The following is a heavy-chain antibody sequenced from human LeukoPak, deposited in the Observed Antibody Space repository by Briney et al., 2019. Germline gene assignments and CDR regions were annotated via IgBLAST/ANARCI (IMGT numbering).Heavy chain of an antibody. D-gene: IGHD6-19*01. CDR2: IYSGGST. J-gene: IGHJ4*02. CDR3: AREAIAVDTRYYFDY. Sequence: GGSLRLSCAASGFTVSGNYMSWVRQAPGKGLEWVSVIYSGGSTYYADSVKGRFTISRDNSKNTLYLQMNSLRAEDTAVYYCAREAIAVDTRYYFDYWGQGTLVTVSS. CDR1: GFTVSGNY. V-gene: IGHV3-66*01.